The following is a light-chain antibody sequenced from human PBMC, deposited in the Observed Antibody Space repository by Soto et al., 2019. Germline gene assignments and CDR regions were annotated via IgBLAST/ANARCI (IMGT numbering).Light chain of an antibody. J-gene: IGLJ1*01. Sequence: QSALTQPASVSGYPGQSIAVSCTGTSSDVGGYNYVSWYQQHPGRAPKLMIYDVINRPSGVSNRFSGSKSGNTASLTISGLQAEDEADYYCSSYTISNTYVFGSGTKVTVL. CDR2: DVI. CDR3: SSYTISNTYV. CDR1: SSDVGGYNY. V-gene: IGLV2-14*01.